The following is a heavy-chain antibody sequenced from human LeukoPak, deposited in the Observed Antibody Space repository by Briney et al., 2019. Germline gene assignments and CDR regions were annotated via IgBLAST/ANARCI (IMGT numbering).Heavy chain of an antibody. CDR1: GYTLTSYG. J-gene: IGHJ4*02. V-gene: IGHV1-18*01. Sequence: ASVKVSCEASGYTLTSYGINWMRQAPGQGLEWMGWIITQSGNTNYAQKVQGRLTWTTDRSTNTAYMELRSLRSDDTAVYYCARGAYGDKWGQGTMVTVSS. CDR2: IITQSGNT. D-gene: IGHD4-17*01. CDR3: ARGAYGDK.